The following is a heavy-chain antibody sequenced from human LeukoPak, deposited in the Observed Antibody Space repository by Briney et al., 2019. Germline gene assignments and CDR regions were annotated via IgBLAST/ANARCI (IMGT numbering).Heavy chain of an antibody. D-gene: IGHD3-9*01. Sequence: ASVKASCKASGYTFTGYYMHWVRQAPGQGLEWMGWINPNSGGTNYAQKFQGRVTMTRDTSISTAYMELSRLRSDDTAVYYCARDQSYDILTGHFDYWGQGTMVTVSS. CDR1: GYTFTGYY. CDR3: ARDQSYDILTGHFDY. J-gene: IGHJ4*02. CDR2: INPNSGGT. V-gene: IGHV1-2*02.